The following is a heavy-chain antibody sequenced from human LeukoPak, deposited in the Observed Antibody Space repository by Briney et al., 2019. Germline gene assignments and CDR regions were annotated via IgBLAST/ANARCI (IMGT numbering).Heavy chain of an antibody. CDR1: RGSFSGYY. CDR2: INHSGST. D-gene: IGHD2-2*01. J-gene: IGHJ4*02. CDR3: AGRYCSSTSCLYYFDY. Sequence: PSETLSLTCAVYRGSFSGYYWSWIRQPPGKGLEWIGEINHSGSTNYNPSLKSRVTISVDTSKNQFSLKLSSVTAADTAVYYCAGRYCSSTSCLYYFDYWGQGTLVTVSS. V-gene: IGHV4-34*01.